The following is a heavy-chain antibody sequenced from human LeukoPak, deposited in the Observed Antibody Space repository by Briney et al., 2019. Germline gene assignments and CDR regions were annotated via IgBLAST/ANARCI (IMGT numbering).Heavy chain of an antibody. CDR1: GGSFSGYY. D-gene: IGHD6-6*01. J-gene: IGHJ5*02. CDR2: INHSGST. CDR3: ARVGIPLDQLDGWFDP. V-gene: IGHV4-34*01. Sequence: SETLSLTCAVYGGSFSGYYWSWVRQPPGKGLEWIGEINHSGSTNYNPSLKSRVTISVDTSKNQFSLRLSSVTAADTAVYYCARVGIPLDQLDGWFDPWGQGTLVTVSS.